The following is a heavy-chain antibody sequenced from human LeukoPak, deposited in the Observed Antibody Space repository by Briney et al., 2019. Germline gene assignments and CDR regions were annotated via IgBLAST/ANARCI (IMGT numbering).Heavy chain of an antibody. CDR3: ARDLNYMDV. CDR1: GFTFSSYV. Sequence: GGSLRLSCAASGFTFSSYVMSWVRQAPGKGLEWVSIIYSGGSTYYTDSVKGRFTISRDSSRNTLYLQMNSLRAEDTAVYYCARDLNYMDVWGKGTTVTVSS. V-gene: IGHV3-66*02. J-gene: IGHJ6*03. CDR2: IYSGGST.